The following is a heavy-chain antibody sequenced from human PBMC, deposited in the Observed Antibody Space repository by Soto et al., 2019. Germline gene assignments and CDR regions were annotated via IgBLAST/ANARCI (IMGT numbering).Heavy chain of an antibody. CDR2: ISGSGGST. CDR1: GFTFSSYA. V-gene: IGHV3-23*01. Sequence: EVQLLESGGGLVQPGGALRLSCAASGFTFSSYAMSWVRQAPGKGMEWVSAISGSGGSTYYADSVKGRFTISSDNPKHTLYLQMNSLRAEDTAVYYWAKDRVSSLFDPWGQGTLVTVSS. CDR3: AKDRVSSLFDP. D-gene: IGHD6-13*01. J-gene: IGHJ5*02.